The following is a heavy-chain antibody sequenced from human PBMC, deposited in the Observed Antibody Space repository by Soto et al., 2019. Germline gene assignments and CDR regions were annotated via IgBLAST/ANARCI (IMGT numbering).Heavy chain of an antibody. CDR1: GGTFSSYA. V-gene: IGHV1-69*01. CDR2: IIPIVGTA. J-gene: IGHJ5*02. D-gene: IGHD3-10*01. CDR3: ARALMTKVRGVASNWFDP. Sequence: QVQLVQSGAEVKKPGSSVKVSCKASGGTFSSYAISWVRQAPGQGLEWMGGIIPIVGTANYAQKFQGRVTITADESTNTAYMELSSRRSEDPAVYYCARALMTKVRGVASNWFDPWGQGTLVTVSS.